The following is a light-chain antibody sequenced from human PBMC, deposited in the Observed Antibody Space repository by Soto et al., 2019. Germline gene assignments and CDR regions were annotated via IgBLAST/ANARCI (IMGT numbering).Light chain of an antibody. Sequence: FIVTQSKDSLAVSLGERATINCNSSQSVLYSSSNRNYLAWYQQKPGQSPNLLIYWASTRESGVPDRFSGSGSGTDFTLTISSLQAEDVAVYYCQQYYSTPQTFGQGTKVDI. CDR1: QSVLYSSSNRNY. J-gene: IGKJ1*01. CDR3: QQYYSTPQT. V-gene: IGKV4-1*01. CDR2: WAS.